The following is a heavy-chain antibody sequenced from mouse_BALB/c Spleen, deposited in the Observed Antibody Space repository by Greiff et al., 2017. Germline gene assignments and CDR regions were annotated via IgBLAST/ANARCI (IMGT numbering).Heavy chain of an antibody. J-gene: IGHJ1*01. Sequence: VQLQQSGPELVKPGASVKMSCKASGYTFTSYVMHWVKQKPGQGLEWIGYINPYNDGTKYNEKFKGKATLTSDKSSSTAYMELSSLTSEDSAVYYCARRGYYGSSYGRYFDVWGAGTTVTVSS. V-gene: IGHV1-14*01. CDR3: ARRGYYGSSYGRYFDV. CDR1: GYTFTSYV. D-gene: IGHD1-1*01. CDR2: INPYNDGT.